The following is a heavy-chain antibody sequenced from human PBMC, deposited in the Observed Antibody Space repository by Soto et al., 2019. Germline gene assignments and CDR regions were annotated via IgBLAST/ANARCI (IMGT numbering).Heavy chain of an antibody. CDR3: ARAPEKYWGGGFDI. CDR1: GFTFTTYT. J-gene: IGHJ3*02. V-gene: IGHV3-48*02. D-gene: IGHD7-27*01. CDR2: ISNSGNTR. Sequence: EVQLVESGGGLVQPGGSLRLSCTVSGFTFTTYTIHWVRQAPGKGLEWVSYISNSGNTRYYADSVKGRFTISRDYAKNSVNLQMNSLRDEDTAVYYCARAPEKYWGGGFDIWGQGTMGTVSS.